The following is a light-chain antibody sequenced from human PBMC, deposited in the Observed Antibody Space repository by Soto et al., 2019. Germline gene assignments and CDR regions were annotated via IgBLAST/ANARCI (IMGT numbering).Light chain of an antibody. Sequence: QSVLSQPPSASGTPGSRVTISCSGSSSNSGSNTVNWYQQLPGTAPKLLIYSNNQRPSGVPDRFSGSKSGTSASLAISGLQSEDEADYYCAAWDDSLNGFYVFGTGTKVTV. J-gene: IGLJ1*01. CDR1: SSNSGSNT. CDR2: SNN. V-gene: IGLV1-44*01. CDR3: AAWDDSLNGFYV.